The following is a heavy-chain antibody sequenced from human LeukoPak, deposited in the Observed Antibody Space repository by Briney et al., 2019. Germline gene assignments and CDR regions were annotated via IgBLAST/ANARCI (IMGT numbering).Heavy chain of an antibody. D-gene: IGHD5-18*01. CDR2: MNPNSGNT. CDR1: GYTFTSYD. J-gene: IGHJ6*02. V-gene: IGHV1-8*01. Sequence: ASVKVSCKASGYTFTSYDINWVRQATGQGLEWMGWMNPNSGNTGYAQKFQGRVTMTRNTSTSTAYMELSSLRSEDTAVYYCFTVNTAMVSNYYGMDVWGQGTTVTVSS. CDR3: FTVNTAMVSNYYGMDV.